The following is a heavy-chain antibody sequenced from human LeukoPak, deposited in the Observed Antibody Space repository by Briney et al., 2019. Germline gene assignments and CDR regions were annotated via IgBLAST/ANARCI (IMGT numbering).Heavy chain of an antibody. CDR3: ARDVGGSLDY. V-gene: IGHV3-7*01. J-gene: IGHJ4*02. Sequence: TLSLTCTVSGGSISSYYWSWIRQSPGKGLEWVANIKGDESARHQADSVKGRFTISRDNAKKSVYLQMSSLRGEDTAVYYCARDVGGSLDYWGQGTLVTVSS. D-gene: IGHD1-26*01. CDR1: GGSISSYY. CDR2: IKGDESAR.